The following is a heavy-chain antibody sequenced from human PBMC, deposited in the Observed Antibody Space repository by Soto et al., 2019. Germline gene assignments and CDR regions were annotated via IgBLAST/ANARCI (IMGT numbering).Heavy chain of an antibody. Sequence: SVKVSRKASGGTFSSYAISWVRQAPGQGLEWMGGIIPIFGTANYAQKFQGRVTITADKSTSTAYMELSSLRSEDTAVYYCARDRGCSYGPLSGVYYYYYYGMDVWGQGTTVTVSS. V-gene: IGHV1-69*06. J-gene: IGHJ6*02. CDR1: GGTFSSYA. CDR2: IIPIFGTA. CDR3: ARDRGCSYGPLSGVYYYYYYGMDV. D-gene: IGHD5-18*01.